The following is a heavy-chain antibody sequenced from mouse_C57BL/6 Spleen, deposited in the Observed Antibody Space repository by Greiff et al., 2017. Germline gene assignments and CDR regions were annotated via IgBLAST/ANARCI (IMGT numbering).Heavy chain of an antibody. J-gene: IGHJ2*01. D-gene: IGHD1-1*01. V-gene: IGHV1-72*01. CDR1: GYTFTSYW. Sequence: QVQLQQPGAELVKPGASVKLSCKASGYTFTSYWMHWVKQRPGRGLEWIGRIAPNSGGTKYNEKFKSKATLTAGKPPRTAYMQLLSLTSEDSAVYYCAKDYGFDYWGQGTTLTVSS. CDR2: IAPNSGGT. CDR3: AKDYGFDY.